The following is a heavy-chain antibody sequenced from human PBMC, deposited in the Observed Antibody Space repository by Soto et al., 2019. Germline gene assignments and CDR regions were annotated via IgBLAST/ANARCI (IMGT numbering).Heavy chain of an antibody. V-gene: IGHV3-23*01. CDR2: IRGSGGST. Sequence: PGGSLRLSCAASGFTFSSYAMSWVRQAPGKGMEWVSAIRGSGGSTYYADSVKGRFTISRDNSKNTLYLQMNSLRAEDTAVYYCAKVGRKIVGVVEPHGMDVWGQGTTVTVSS. CDR3: AKVGRKIVGVVEPHGMDV. J-gene: IGHJ6*02. CDR1: GFTFSSYA. D-gene: IGHD3-3*01.